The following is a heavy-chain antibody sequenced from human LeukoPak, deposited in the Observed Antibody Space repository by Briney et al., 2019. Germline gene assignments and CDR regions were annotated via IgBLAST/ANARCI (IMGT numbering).Heavy chain of an antibody. J-gene: IGHJ4*02. D-gene: IGHD6-19*01. CDR2: IWYDGSNK. Sequence: GGSLRLSCAASGFTFSHYSMNWVRQAPGKGLEWVAFIWYDGSNKYYVDSVKGRFTISRDNSKNTLFLQMSSLRVDDTAVYYCATDRSNSWVDYWGLGTLVTVAS. CDR3: ATDRSNSWVDY. CDR1: GFTFSHYS. V-gene: IGHV3-33*08.